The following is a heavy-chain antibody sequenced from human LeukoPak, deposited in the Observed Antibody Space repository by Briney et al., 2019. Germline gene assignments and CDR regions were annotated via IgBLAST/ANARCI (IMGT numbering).Heavy chain of an antibody. V-gene: IGHV3-30*18. CDR3: AKWYSSSWSHFDY. CDR2: ISYDGSNK. Sequence: GGSLRLSCAASGFTFSSYGMHWVRQAPGKGLEWVAVISYDGSNKYYADSVKGRFTISRDNSKNTLYLQMNSLRAEDTAVYYCAKWYSSSWSHFDYWGQGTLVTVSS. D-gene: IGHD6-13*01. J-gene: IGHJ4*02. CDR1: GFTFSSYG.